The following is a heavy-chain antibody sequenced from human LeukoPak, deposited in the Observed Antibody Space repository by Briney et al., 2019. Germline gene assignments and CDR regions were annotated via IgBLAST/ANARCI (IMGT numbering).Heavy chain of an antibody. D-gene: IGHD2-15*01. Sequence: PGGSLRLSCAASEFTISGHYMDWVRQAPGKGLEWVGRTSNKADSYTTYYAASVKGRFTISRDESKNLLYLQMKSLKAEDTAVYYCTRHYFSDWGQGTLVTVSS. V-gene: IGHV3-72*01. J-gene: IGHJ4*02. CDR1: EFTISGHY. CDR3: TRHYFSD. CDR2: TSNKADSYTT.